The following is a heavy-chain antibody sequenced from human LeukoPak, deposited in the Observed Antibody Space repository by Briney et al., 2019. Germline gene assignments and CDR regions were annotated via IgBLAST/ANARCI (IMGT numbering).Heavy chain of an antibody. CDR3: ARGVAGFNDAFDI. V-gene: IGHV3-21*01. CDR2: ISSSSSYI. J-gene: IGHJ3*02. D-gene: IGHD6-19*01. CDR1: GFTFSSYS. Sequence: PGGSLRLSCAASGFTFSSYSMNWVRQAPGKGLEWVSSISSSSSYIYYADSVKGRFTISRDNAKNSLYLQMNSLRAEDTAVYYCARGVAGFNDAFDIWGQGTMVTVSS.